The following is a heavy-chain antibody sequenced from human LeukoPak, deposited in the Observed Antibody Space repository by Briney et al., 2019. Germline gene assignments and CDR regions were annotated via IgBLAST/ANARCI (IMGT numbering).Heavy chain of an antibody. D-gene: IGHD6-6*01. CDR2: ISGSGHDI. CDR1: GFTFSDSY. Sequence: GGSLRLSCAASGFTFSDSYMTWVRHAPGKGVEWVAYISGSGHDINYSDSVKGRFTISRDNAKNSLYLQMSSLRVEDTAVYYCTRDPRHFDSCGQGTLVTVSS. CDR3: TRDPRHFDS. V-gene: IGHV3-11*04. J-gene: IGHJ5*01.